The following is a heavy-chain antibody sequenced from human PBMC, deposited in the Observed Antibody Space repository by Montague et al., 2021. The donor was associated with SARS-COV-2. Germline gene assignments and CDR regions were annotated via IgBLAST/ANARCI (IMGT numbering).Heavy chain of an antibody. CDR3: ARFRIWNHLYGMDV. Sequence: SETLSLTCSVSGGSFSPYYWTWIRQTPGKGLEWIGYVSHTGSTXXXPSXXXRVSMFVDSSKSQFYLELSSVTAADTAIYYCARFRIWNHLYGMDVWGQGTTVIVSS. D-gene: IGHD2-15*01. V-gene: IGHV4-59*12. CDR2: VSHTGST. CDR1: GGSFSPYY. J-gene: IGHJ6*02.